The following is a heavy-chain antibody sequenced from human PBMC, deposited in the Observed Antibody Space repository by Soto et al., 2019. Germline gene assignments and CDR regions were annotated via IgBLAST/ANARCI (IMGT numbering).Heavy chain of an antibody. CDR2: IKQDGSEK. Sequence: GGSLRLSCAASGFTFSSYWMSWVRQAPGKGLEWVANIKQDGSEKYYVDSVKGRFTISRDNAKNSLYLQMNSLRAEDTAVYYCAREGRQGFIDAFDIWGQGTMVTVSS. V-gene: IGHV3-7*01. D-gene: IGHD1-1*01. J-gene: IGHJ3*02. CDR1: GFTFSSYW. CDR3: AREGRQGFIDAFDI.